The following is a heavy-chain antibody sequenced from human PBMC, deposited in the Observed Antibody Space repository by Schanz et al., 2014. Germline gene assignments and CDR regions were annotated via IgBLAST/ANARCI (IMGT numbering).Heavy chain of an antibody. CDR1: GGTFNSYT. J-gene: IGHJ4*02. CDR3: ARDGVDAAAGGNY. D-gene: IGHD6-13*01. V-gene: IGHV1-69*08. CDR2: IIPILGIA. Sequence: QVQLVQSGAEVKKPGSSMKVSCKASGGTFNSYTINWVRQAPGQGLEWMGRIIPILGIANYAQKFQGRVTITADRSTSRACMELSSLRSEDAAVDYCARDGVDAAAGGNYWGQGTLVTVSS.